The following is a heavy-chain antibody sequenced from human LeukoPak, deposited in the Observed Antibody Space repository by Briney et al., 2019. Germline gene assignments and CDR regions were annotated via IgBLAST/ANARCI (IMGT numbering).Heavy chain of an antibody. Sequence: GESLKISCKGSGYSFTSYWIGWVRQMPGKGLEWMGIIYPGDSDTRYSPSFQGQVTISADKSISTAYLQWSSLKASDTAMYYCARPPAGGYSGYDTDYWGQGTLVTVSS. J-gene: IGHJ4*02. CDR3: ARPPAGGYSGYDTDY. CDR2: IYPGDSDT. D-gene: IGHD5-12*01. V-gene: IGHV5-51*01. CDR1: GYSFTSYW.